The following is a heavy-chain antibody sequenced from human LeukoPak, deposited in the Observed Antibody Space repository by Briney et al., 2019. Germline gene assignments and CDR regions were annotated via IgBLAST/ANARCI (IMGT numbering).Heavy chain of an antibody. V-gene: IGHV3-23*01. J-gene: IGHJ4*02. D-gene: IGHD3-10*01. CDR3: AKQSYARSLGE. CDR2: TNSGGTST. Sequence: GGSLRLSCATSGFPFSDFSMSWVRQAPGKGLEWISTTNSGGTSTYYAESVKGRFTISRDNSKNTLYLKMSSLRVEDTAGYYCAKQSYARSLGEGGPGTLVSVSS. CDR1: GFPFSDFS.